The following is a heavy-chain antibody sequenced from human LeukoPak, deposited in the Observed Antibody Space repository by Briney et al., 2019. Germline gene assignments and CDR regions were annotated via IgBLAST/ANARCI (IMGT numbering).Heavy chain of an antibody. J-gene: IGHJ4*02. V-gene: IGHV3-23*01. CDR2: ISGSGGST. D-gene: IGHD2-15*01. Sequence: PGGSLRLSCAASGFTFSSYAMSWVRQAPGKGLEWVSAISGSGGSTYYADSVKGRFTISRDNSHNTVDLQMNSLTAEDMAVYFCAKSYCSGGSCYSWSVDYWGQGTLVTVSP. CDR3: AKSYCSGGSCYSWSVDY. CDR1: GFTFSSYA.